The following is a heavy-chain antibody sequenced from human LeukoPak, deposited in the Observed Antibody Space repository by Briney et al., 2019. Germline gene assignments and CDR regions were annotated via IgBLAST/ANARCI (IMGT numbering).Heavy chain of an antibody. CDR1: GGSFSGYY. CDR3: ARRHMVRGRNAFDI. Sequence: SETLSLTCAVYGGSFSGYYWSWIRQPPGKGLEWIGEINHSGSTNYNPSLKSRVTISVDTSKSQFSLKLSSVTAADTAVYYCARRHMVRGRNAFDIWGQGTMVTVSS. V-gene: IGHV4-34*01. CDR2: INHSGST. J-gene: IGHJ3*02. D-gene: IGHD3-10*01.